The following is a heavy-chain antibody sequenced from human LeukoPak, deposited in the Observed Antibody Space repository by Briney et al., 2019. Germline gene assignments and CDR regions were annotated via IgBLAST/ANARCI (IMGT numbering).Heavy chain of an antibody. Sequence: PSETLSLTCAVYGGSFSGYYWSWIRQPPGKGLEWIGEINHSGSTNYNPSLKSRVTISVDTSKNQFSLKLSSVTAADTAVYYCASPKSCGGGSCYSSFDYWGQGTLVTVSS. CDR1: GGSFSGYY. D-gene: IGHD2-15*01. CDR3: ASPKSCGGGSCYSSFDY. V-gene: IGHV4-34*01. J-gene: IGHJ4*02. CDR2: INHSGST.